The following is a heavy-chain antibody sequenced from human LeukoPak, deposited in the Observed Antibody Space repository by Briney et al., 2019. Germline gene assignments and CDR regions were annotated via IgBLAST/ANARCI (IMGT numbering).Heavy chain of an antibody. D-gene: IGHD3-22*01. Sequence: GGSLRLSCAASDFSFITYAMSWVRQAPGKGLEWVSTISGGGDATYYADSVKGRFTISRDNSKNTLYLQMNSLRVEDTAVYYCARDLGQYYDTSDNWFDPWGQGTLVTVSS. V-gene: IGHV3-23*01. CDR3: ARDLGQYYDTSDNWFDP. J-gene: IGHJ5*02. CDR2: ISGGGDAT. CDR1: DFSFITYA.